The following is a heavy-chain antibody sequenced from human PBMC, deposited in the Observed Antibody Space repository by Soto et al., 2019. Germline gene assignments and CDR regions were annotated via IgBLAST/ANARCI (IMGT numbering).Heavy chain of an antibody. CDR3: AKAHVVVVADRVYYYGMDV. D-gene: IGHD2-15*01. CDR1: GFTFSSYA. CDR2: ISGSGGST. Sequence: VGSLRLSCAASGFTFSSYAMSWVRQAPGKGLEWVSAISGSGGSTYYADSVKGRFTISRDNSKNTLYLQMNSLRAEDTAVYYCAKAHVVVVADRVYYYGMDVWGQGTTVTVS. J-gene: IGHJ6*02. V-gene: IGHV3-23*01.